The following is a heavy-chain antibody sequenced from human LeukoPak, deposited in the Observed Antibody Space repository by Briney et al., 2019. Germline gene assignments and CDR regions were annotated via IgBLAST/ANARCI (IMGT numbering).Heavy chain of an antibody. J-gene: IGHJ4*02. V-gene: IGHV3-30*02. CDR3: AKDDKRDGNRYFDY. D-gene: IGHD1-1*01. CDR1: GFTFSSYG. Sequence: GGSLRLSCAASGFTFSSYGMHWVRQAPGGGLEWVTFIWFDGSNQYYADSVKGRFTISRDNSKNTLYLQMNSLRAEDSAVYYCAKDDKRDGNRYFDYWGQGTPVTVSS. CDR2: IWFDGSNQ.